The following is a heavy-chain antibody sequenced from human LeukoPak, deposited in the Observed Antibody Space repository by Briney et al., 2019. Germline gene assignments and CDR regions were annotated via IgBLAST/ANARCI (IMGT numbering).Heavy chain of an antibody. CDR3: ARHDYSNSLGYMDV. J-gene: IGHJ6*03. CDR1: GYTFTSYD. Sequence: ASVKLSCTASGYTFTSYDINWVRQATGQGLEWMGWMNPNSGNTGYAQKFQGRVTMTRNTSISTACMELSSLRSEDTAVYYCARHDYSNSLGYMDVWGKGTTVTVSS. V-gene: IGHV1-8*01. D-gene: IGHD4-11*01. CDR2: MNPNSGNT.